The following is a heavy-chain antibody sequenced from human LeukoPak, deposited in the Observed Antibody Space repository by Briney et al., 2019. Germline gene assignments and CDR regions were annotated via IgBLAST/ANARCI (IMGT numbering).Heavy chain of an antibody. CDR1: GFTFGSYW. J-gene: IGHJ4*02. D-gene: IGHD3-22*01. V-gene: IGHV3-7*01. CDR2: IKQDGSEK. Sequence: GGSLRLSWATSGFTFGSYWMSWVRQAPGKGLEWVANIKQDGSEKYYVDSVKGRLTIARDNAKNSLYLQMNSLRAEDTAVYYCARYYYDSSGYYYVDYWGQGTLVTVSS. CDR3: ARYYYDSSGYYYVDY.